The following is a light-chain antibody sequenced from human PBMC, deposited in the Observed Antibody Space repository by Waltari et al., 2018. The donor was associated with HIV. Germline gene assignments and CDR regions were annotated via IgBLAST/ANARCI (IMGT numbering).Light chain of an antibody. CDR3: QTWGTGIKV. J-gene: IGLJ2*01. Sequence: QLVLTQSPSASASLGASVKLTCTLSSGHSSYAIAWHQQQPEKGPRFLMKVNSDGSHNKGDGIPDRFSVSSSGAERYLTISSLQSEDEADYYCQTWGTGIKVFGGGTKLTVL. CDR2: VNSDGSH. CDR1: SGHSSYA. V-gene: IGLV4-69*01.